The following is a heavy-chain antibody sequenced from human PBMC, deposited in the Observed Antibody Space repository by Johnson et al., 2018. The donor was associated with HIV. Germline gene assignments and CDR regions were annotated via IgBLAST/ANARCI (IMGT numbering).Heavy chain of an antibody. Sequence: QVQLVESGGGLVKPGGSLRLSCAASGFTFSTYGMHWVRQAPGKGLEWVAVISYEGSNKYYADSVKGRFTISRDNSKNTLYLQMNSLRAEDTAVYYCAREIIAARPSAFDIWGQGTMVTVSS. J-gene: IGHJ3*02. CDR1: GFTFSTYG. D-gene: IGHD6-6*01. CDR3: AREIIAARPSAFDI. CDR2: ISYEGSNK. V-gene: IGHV3-30*03.